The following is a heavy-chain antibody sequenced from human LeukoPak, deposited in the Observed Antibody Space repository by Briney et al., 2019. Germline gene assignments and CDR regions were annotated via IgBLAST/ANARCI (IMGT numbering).Heavy chain of an antibody. CDR3: ARTPTGYCSSTSCSY. Sequence: PSETLSLTCAVYGESFSGYFWNWIRQPPGKGLEWIGEVNHSGSTSNHNPSLKSRVTMSVDTSKNQFSLKLSSVTAADTAVYYCARTPTGYCSSTSCSYWGQGTLVTVSS. CDR2: VNHSGSTS. J-gene: IGHJ4*02. D-gene: IGHD2-2*01. V-gene: IGHV4-34*01. CDR1: GESFSGYF.